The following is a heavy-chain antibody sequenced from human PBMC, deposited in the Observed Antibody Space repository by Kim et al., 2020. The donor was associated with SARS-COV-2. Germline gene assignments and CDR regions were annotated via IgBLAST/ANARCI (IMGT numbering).Heavy chain of an antibody. D-gene: IGHD2-2*01. V-gene: IGHV4-4*02. J-gene: IGHJ4*02. CDR3: ARRYCSSTSCYSLYFDY. CDR1: GGSISSSNW. CDR2: IYHSGST. Sequence: SETLSLTCAVSGGSISSSNWWSWVRQPPGKGLEWIGEIYHSGSTNYNPSLKSRVTISVDKSKNQFSLKLSSVTAADTAVYYCARRYCSSTSCYSLYFDYWGQGTLVTVSS.